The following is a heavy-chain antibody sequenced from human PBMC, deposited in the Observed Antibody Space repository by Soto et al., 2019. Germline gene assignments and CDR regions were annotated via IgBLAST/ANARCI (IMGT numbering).Heavy chain of an antibody. CDR1: GGSVSSGSYY. V-gene: IGHV4-61*01. Sequence: QVQLQESGPGLVKPSETLSLTCTVSGGSVSSGSYYWSWIRQPPGKGLAWIGYIYYSGSTNYNPSLKSRVPISVDTSKNQFSLTLSSVTAADTAVYYWARSSGTFDYWGQGTLVTVSS. CDR3: ARSSGTFDY. D-gene: IGHD3-22*01. CDR2: IYYSGST. J-gene: IGHJ4*02.